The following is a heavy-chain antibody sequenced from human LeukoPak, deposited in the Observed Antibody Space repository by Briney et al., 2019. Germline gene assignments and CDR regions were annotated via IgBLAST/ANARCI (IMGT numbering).Heavy chain of an antibody. CDR2: IYYSGST. D-gene: IGHD2-2*03. Sequence: SQTLSLTCTVSGGSISSGGYYWSWIRQHPGKGLEWIGYIYYSGSTYYNPSLKSRVTISVDTSKNQFSLKLSSVTAADTAVYYCAKVPWIDYYYGMDVWGQGTTVTVAS. J-gene: IGHJ6*02. CDR1: GGSISSGGYY. CDR3: AKVPWIDYYYGMDV. V-gene: IGHV4-31*03.